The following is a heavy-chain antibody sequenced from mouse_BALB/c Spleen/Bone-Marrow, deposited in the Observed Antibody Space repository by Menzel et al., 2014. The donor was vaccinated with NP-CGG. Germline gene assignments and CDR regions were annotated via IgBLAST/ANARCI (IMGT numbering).Heavy chain of an antibody. Sequence: EVMLVESGGGLVQPGGSLKPSCAASGFTFSSYGMSWVRQTPDKRLELVATINSNGGSTYYPDSVKGRFTISRDNAKNTLYLQMSSLKSEDTAMYYCARDYDYDYWGQGTTLTVSS. V-gene: IGHV5-6-3*01. CDR3: ARDYDYDY. J-gene: IGHJ2*01. D-gene: IGHD2-4*01. CDR2: INSNGGST. CDR1: GFTFSSYG.